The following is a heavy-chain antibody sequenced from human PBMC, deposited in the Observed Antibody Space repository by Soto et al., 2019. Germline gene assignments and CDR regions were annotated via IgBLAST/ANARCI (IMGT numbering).Heavy chain of an antibody. J-gene: IGHJ6*02. V-gene: IGHV4-31*03. D-gene: IGHD4-4*01. Sequence: QVQLQESGPGLVKPSQTLSLTCTVSGGSISSGGYYWSWIRQHPGKGLEWIGYIYYSGSTYYNPSLKSRVTISVDTSKNQFSLKLSSVTAAATAVYYCARAHLRVTIEGYYYYGMDVWGQGTTVTVSS. CDR1: GGSISSGGYY. CDR3: ARAHLRVTIEGYYYYGMDV. CDR2: IYYSGST.